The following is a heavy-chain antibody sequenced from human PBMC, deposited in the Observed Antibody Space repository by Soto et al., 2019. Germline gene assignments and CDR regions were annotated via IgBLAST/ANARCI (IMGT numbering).Heavy chain of an antibody. J-gene: IGHJ4*02. Sequence: GGSLRLSCAASGFTFSSYGMHWVRQAPGKGLEWVAVIWNDGSNKYYADSVKGRFTISRDNSKNTLYLQMNSRRAEDPAVDECARVSATIVGAFDYWGQGTLVTVSS. D-gene: IGHD1-26*01. CDR2: IWNDGSNK. V-gene: IGHV3-33*08. CDR3: ARVSATIVGAFDY. CDR1: GFTFSSYG.